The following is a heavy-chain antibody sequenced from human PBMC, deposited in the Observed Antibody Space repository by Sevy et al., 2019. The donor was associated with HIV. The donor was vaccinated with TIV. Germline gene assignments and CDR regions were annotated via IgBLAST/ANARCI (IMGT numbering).Heavy chain of an antibody. D-gene: IGHD2-8*02. CDR3: STDPIIVLLVTDGMDV. J-gene: IGHJ6*02. Sequence: GGSLRLSCAASGFTFYYAWMSWVRQAPGRGLEWVGRIKSKSDGGTTDYAEPVKGRFTISRDDSKNRLYLEMNSLKTEDTAVYYCSTDPIIVLLVTDGMDVWGQGTTVTVSS. V-gene: IGHV3-15*01. CDR2: IKSKSDGGTT. CDR1: GFTFYYAW.